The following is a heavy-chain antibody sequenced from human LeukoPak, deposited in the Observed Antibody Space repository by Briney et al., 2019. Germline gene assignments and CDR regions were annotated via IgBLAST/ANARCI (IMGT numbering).Heavy chain of an antibody. CDR2: ISGSGGST. CDR1: GFTFSSYS. CDR3: AKFLPTHIVVANYYFDY. Sequence: GGSLRLSCAASGFTFSSYSMSWVRQAPGKGLEWVSAISGSGGSTYYADSVKGRFTISRDNSKNTLYLQMNSLRAEDTAVYYCAKFLPTHIVVANYYFDYWGRGTLVTVSS. J-gene: IGHJ4*02. D-gene: IGHD2-21*01. V-gene: IGHV3-23*01.